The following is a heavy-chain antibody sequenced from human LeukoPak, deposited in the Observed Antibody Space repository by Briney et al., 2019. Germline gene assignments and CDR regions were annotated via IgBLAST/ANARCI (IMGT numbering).Heavy chain of an antibody. CDR1: GYTFTSYD. Sequence: ASVKVSCKASGYTFTSYDINWVRQATGQGLEWMGWMNPNSGNTGYAQKFQGRVTMTRDMSTTTVYMELSSLRSEDTAVYYCARGPHRRTYDRDNWFDPWGQGTLVTVSS. CDR2: MNPNSGNT. D-gene: IGHD3-3*01. CDR3: ARGPHRRTYDRDNWFDP. V-gene: IGHV1-8*01. J-gene: IGHJ5*02.